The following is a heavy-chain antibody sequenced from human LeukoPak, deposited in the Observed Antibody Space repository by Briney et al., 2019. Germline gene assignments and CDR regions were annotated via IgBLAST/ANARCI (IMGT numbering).Heavy chain of an antibody. D-gene: IGHD1-14*01. V-gene: IGHV3-9*01. CDR3: AKGYGPKNRYFQH. Sequence: GGSLRLSCAASGFTFDAYAMHWVRQAPGKGLEWVSGISWNGGGMGYAVSVKGRFTISRDNAKNSLYLQMNSLRDEDTALYYCAKGYGPKNRYFQHWGQGTLVTVSS. CDR1: GFTFDAYA. CDR2: ISWNGGGM. J-gene: IGHJ1*01.